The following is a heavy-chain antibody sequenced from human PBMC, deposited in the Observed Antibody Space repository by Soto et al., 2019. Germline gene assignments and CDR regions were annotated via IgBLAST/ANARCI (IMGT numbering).Heavy chain of an antibody. V-gene: IGHV3-48*01. J-gene: IGHJ4*02. Sequence: GGSLRLSCAASGFNFSPHYMNWVRPTPGKGLEWVSSINRDSTVIKYADSVKGRFTISRDNARNSLSLLMNSLRAEDTAVYYCLNGDYYVGPGTLVTVSS. CDR2: INRDSTVI. CDR3: LNGDYY. D-gene: IGHD3-16*01. CDR1: GFNFSPHY.